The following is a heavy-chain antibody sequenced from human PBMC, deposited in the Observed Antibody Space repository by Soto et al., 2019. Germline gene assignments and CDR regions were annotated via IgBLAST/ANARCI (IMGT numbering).Heavy chain of an antibody. CDR1: GFTFNTYS. CDR2: IWYDGTQK. D-gene: IGHD4-17*01. J-gene: IGHJ4*02. CDR3: ARAGGTTVTGLWHFDS. V-gene: IGHV3-33*01. Sequence: PGGSLRLSCEASGFTFNTYSIQWVRQPPGKGLEWLAAIWYDGTQKYYADSVKGRLIISRDNSKKTLYLEMNSRRAEDTAVYYCARAGGTTVTGLWHFDSWGQGTLVTVSS.